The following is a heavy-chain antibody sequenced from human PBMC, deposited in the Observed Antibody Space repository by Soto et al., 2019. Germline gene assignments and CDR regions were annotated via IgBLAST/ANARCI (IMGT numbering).Heavy chain of an antibody. Sequence: EVQLLESGGGLVQPGGSLRLSCAASGFTFSSYAMSWVRQAPGKGLEWVSAISGSGGSTYYADSVKGRFTISRDNSKNTLYLQMNSLRAEDTAVYYCAKDYDYIWGSYRLFDYWGQGTLATVSS. CDR1: GFTFSSYA. D-gene: IGHD3-16*02. CDR2: ISGSGGST. CDR3: AKDYDYIWGSYRLFDY. V-gene: IGHV3-23*01. J-gene: IGHJ4*02.